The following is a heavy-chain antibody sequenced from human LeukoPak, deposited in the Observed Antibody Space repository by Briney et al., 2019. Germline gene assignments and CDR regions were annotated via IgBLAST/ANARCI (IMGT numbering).Heavy chain of an antibody. CDR2: INHSGST. V-gene: IGHV4-34*01. J-gene: IGHJ4*02. Sequence: PSETLSLTCAVYGGSFSGYYWSWIRQPPGKGLEWIGEINHSGSTNYNPSLKSRVTISVDTSKNQFSLKLSSVTAADTAVYYCASGNARGDYWGQGTLVTVSS. CDR1: GGSFSGYY. D-gene: IGHD2-2*01. CDR3: ASGNARGDY.